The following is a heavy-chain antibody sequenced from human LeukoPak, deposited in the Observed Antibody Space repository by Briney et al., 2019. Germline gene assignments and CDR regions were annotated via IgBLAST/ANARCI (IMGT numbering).Heavy chain of an antibody. Sequence: GGSLRLSCAASGFTFSDYYMSWIRQAPGKGLECVSYISSSGSSIYYAGSVKGRFTISRDNAKNSLHLQMNSLRAEDTAVYYCARGHHIAIPLDYWGQGSLVTVSS. J-gene: IGHJ4*02. CDR2: ISSSGSSI. V-gene: IGHV3-11*01. CDR1: GFTFSDYY. D-gene: IGHD2-21*01. CDR3: ARGHHIAIPLDY.